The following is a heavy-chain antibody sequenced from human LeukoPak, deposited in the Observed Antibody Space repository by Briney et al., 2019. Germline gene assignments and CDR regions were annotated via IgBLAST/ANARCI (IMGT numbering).Heavy chain of an antibody. CDR1: GGSISSYY. Sequence: SETLSLTCTVSGGSISSYYWSWIRQPAGKGLEWIGRIYTSGSTNYNPSLKSRVTMSVDTSKNQFSLKLSSVTVADTAVYYCASLSSSWSTDYWGQGTLVTVSS. V-gene: IGHV4-4*07. D-gene: IGHD6-13*01. CDR2: IYTSGST. J-gene: IGHJ4*02. CDR3: ASLSSSWSTDY.